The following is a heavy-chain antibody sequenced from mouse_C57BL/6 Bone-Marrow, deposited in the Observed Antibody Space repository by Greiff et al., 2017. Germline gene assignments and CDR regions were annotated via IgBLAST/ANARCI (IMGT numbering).Heavy chain of an antibody. D-gene: IGHD2-1*01. CDR1: GFTFSSYG. CDR3: ASYGNYGY. CDR2: ISSGGSYT. Sequence: EVKLQESGGDLVKPGGSLKLSCAASGFTFSSYGMSWVRQTPDKRLEWVATISSGGSYTYYPDSVKGRFTIARDNAKNTLYLQMSSLKSEDTAMYYCASYGNYGYWGQGTTLTVSS. V-gene: IGHV5-6*01. J-gene: IGHJ2*01.